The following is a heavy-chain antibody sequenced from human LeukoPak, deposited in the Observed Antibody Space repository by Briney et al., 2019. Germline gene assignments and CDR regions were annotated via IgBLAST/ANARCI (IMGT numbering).Heavy chain of an antibody. D-gene: IGHD2-2*01. CDR1: GGTFSSYT. CDR2: IIPILGIA. J-gene: IGHJ4*02. Sequence: SVKVSCKASGGTFSSYTISWVRQAPGQGLEWMGRIIPILGIANYAQKFPGRVTITADKSTSTAYMELSSLRSEDTAVYYCASTADAIVVVPAYWGQGTLVTVSS. CDR3: ASTADAIVVVPAY. V-gene: IGHV1-69*02.